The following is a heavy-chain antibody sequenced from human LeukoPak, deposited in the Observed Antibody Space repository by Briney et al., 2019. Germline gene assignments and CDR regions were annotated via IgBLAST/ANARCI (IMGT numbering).Heavy chain of an antibody. CDR3: ARGPTTGDLLRRFDP. J-gene: IGHJ5*02. CDR2: IYSSEGT. CDR1: GGSISSYY. D-gene: IGHD1-26*01. Sequence: PSETLSLTCTVSGGSISSYYWSWIRQPAGKGLEWIGRIYSSEGTNYNPSLKSRVTMSVDTSKNQFSLKLSSVTATDTAVYYCARGPTTGDLLRRFDPWGQGTLVTVSS. V-gene: IGHV4-4*07.